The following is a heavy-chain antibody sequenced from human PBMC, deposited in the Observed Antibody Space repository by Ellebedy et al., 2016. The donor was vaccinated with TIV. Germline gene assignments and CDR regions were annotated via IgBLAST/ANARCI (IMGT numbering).Heavy chain of an antibody. CDR1: GFTFSSYS. CDR2: INSGSSSI. D-gene: IGHD5-24*01. V-gene: IGHV3-48*01. Sequence: GESLKISCPAPGFTFSSYSMNWVRQAPGKGLEWISYINSGSSSIYYADSVKGRFTISRDNAKNSLYLQMNSLRAEDTAVYYCARDQMATIPYWGQGTLVTVSS. CDR3: ARDQMATIPY. J-gene: IGHJ4*02.